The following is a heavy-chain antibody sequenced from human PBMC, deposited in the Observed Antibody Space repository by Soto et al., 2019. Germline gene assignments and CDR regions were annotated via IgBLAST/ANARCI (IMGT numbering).Heavy chain of an antibody. Sequence: QVQLVQSGAEVKKPGASVKVSCKASGYTFTSYDINWVRKATGQGLEWMGWMNPNSGNTGYAQKFQGRATITRNTSISTAYMERSSLRSEDTAVYYCARGITIFGVVPGWGPGTLVTVSS. CDR3: ARGITIFGVVPG. V-gene: IGHV1-8*01. D-gene: IGHD3-3*01. CDR2: MNPNSGNT. J-gene: IGHJ4*02. CDR1: GYTFTSYD.